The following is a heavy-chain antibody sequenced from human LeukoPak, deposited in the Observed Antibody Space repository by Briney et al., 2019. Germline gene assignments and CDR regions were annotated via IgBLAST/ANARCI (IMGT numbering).Heavy chain of an antibody. CDR3: ARHVLAAAGPGWFDP. J-gene: IGHJ5*02. D-gene: IGHD6-13*01. V-gene: IGHV4-39*01. Sequence: HPSETLSLTCTVSGGSISSYYWGWIRQPPGKGLEWIGSIYYSGSTYYNPSLKSRVTISVDTSKNQFSLKLSSVTAADTAVYYGARHVLAAAGPGWFDPWGQGTLVTVSS. CDR1: GGSISSYY. CDR2: IYYSGST.